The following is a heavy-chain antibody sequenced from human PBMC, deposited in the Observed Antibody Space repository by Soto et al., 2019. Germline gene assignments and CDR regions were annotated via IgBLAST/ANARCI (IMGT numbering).Heavy chain of an antibody. V-gene: IGHV1-3*01. D-gene: IGHD3-22*01. CDR2: INPGNGNT. CDR3: ARGGYFDSSNYLAY. Sequence: ASVKVSCKASGYTFTSYGINWVRQAPGRGLEWMGWINPGNGNTKYSQQFQGRVIIDRDTSASTAYLELSSLRSEDTAVYYCARGGYFDSSNYLAYWGLGTLVTVS. J-gene: IGHJ4*02. CDR1: GYTFTSYG.